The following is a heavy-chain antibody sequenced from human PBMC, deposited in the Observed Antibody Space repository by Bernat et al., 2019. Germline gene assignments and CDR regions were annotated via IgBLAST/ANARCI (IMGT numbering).Heavy chain of an antibody. V-gene: IGHV1-69*01. CDR3: AMTLVVVVAATPGGAFDI. CDR2: IIPIFGTA. J-gene: IGHJ3*02. CDR1: GGTFSSYA. D-gene: IGHD2-15*01. Sequence: QVQLVQSGAEVKKPGSSVKVSCKASGGTFSSYAISWVRQSPGQRLEWMGGIIPIFGTANYAQKFQGRVTITADESTSTAYMELSSLRSEDTAVYYCAMTLVVVVAATPGGAFDIWGQGTMVTVSS.